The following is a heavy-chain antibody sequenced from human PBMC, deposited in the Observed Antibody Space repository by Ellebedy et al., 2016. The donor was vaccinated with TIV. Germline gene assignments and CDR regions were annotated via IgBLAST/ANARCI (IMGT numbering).Heavy chain of an antibody. CDR1: GFSLSTSEVG. CDR2: IYWNDDK. J-gene: IGHJ6*02. CDR3: AHTRSDYDFWSGYYTGKDYYGMDV. Sequence: SGPTLVXPTPTLTLTCTFSGFSLSTSEVGVGWIRQPPGKALEWLALIYWNDDKRYSPSLKSRLTITKDTSKNQVVLTMTNMDPVDTATYYCAHTRSDYDFWSGYYTGKDYYGMDVWGQGTTVTVSS. D-gene: IGHD3-3*01. V-gene: IGHV2-5*01.